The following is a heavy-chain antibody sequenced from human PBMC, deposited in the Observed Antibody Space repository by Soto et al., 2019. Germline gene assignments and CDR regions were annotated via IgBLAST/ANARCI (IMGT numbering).Heavy chain of an antibody. Sequence: EVQLVESGGGLVKPGGSLRLSCAASGFTFSSYSMNWVRQAPGEGLEWVSSISSSSSYIYYADSVKGRFTISRDNAKNSLYLQMNSLRAEDTAVYYCARDITRYCSSTSCYPLWGQGTLVTVSS. V-gene: IGHV3-21*01. CDR3: ARDITRYCSSTSCYPL. D-gene: IGHD2-2*01. CDR1: GFTFSSYS. J-gene: IGHJ4*02. CDR2: ISSSSSYI.